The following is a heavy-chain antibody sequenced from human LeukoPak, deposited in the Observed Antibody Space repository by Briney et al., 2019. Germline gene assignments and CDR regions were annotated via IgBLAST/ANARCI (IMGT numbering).Heavy chain of an antibody. Sequence: SETLSLTCTVSGGSISSSSYYWGWIRQPPGKGLEWIGSIYYSGSTYYNPSLKSRVTISVDTSKNQFSLKLSSVTSADTAVCYWASRPRGLRLGELSLYWGQGTLVTVSS. J-gene: IGHJ4*02. CDR3: ASRPRGLRLGELSLY. D-gene: IGHD3-16*02. CDR2: IYYSGST. V-gene: IGHV4-39*01. CDR1: GGSISSSSYY.